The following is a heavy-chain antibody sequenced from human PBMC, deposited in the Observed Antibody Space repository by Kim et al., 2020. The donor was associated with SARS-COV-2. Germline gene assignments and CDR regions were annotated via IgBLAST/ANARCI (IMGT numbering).Heavy chain of an antibody. Sequence: GGSLRLSCAASGFTFSSYGMHWVRQAPGKGLEWVAVISYDGSNKYYADSVKGRFTISRDNSKNTLYLQMNSLRAEDTAVYYCAKGYYYGSGSYYPFDYWG. J-gene: IGHJ4*01. D-gene: IGHD3-10*01. CDR2: ISYDGSNK. CDR1: GFTFSSYG. CDR3: AKGYYYGSGSYYPFDY. V-gene: IGHV3-30*18.